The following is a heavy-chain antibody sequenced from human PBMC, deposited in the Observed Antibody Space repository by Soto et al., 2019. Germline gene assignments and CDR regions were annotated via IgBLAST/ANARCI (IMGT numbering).Heavy chain of an antibody. D-gene: IGHD5-18*01. CDR2: INPNSGDT. J-gene: IGHJ4*02. V-gene: IGHV1-2*02. Sequence: ASVKVSCKSSGYAFTGYYIHWVRQAPGQGLEWMGWINPNSGDTNYAQKFQGRVTMTRDTSFSTAYMELSSLRSDDTAVYYCATRYSYVHFWGQGTLVAVSS. CDR1: GYAFTGYY. CDR3: ATRYSYVHF.